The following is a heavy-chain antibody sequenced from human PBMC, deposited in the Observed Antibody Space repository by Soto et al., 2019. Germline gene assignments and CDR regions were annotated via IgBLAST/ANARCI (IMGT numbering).Heavy chain of an antibody. V-gene: IGHV4-34*01. CDR2: INHSGSP. CDR1: GSLPVGSLSTYF. CDR3: ARARISQWSEDYYGLDV. J-gene: IGHJ6*02. Sequence: PSETLSLICGLSGSLPVGSLSTYFWAWIRQPPGNMMEWIGEINHSGSPNYSPSLRGRVTISLDTSEKQFPLDLSSVTAADTAVYFCARARISQWSEDYYGLDVWGQGTTVTVS. D-gene: IGHD6-19*01.